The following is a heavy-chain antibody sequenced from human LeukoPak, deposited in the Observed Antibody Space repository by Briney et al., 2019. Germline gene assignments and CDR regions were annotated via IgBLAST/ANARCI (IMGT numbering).Heavy chain of an antibody. J-gene: IGHJ4*02. CDR2: ISYDGSNK. D-gene: IGHD3-22*01. CDR3: ARPGGYYYDSSGYPFDY. V-gene: IGHV3-30*04. Sequence: PGGSLRLSCAASGFTFSSYAMHWVRQAPGKGLEWVAVISYDGSNKYYADSVKGRFTISRDNSKSTLYLQMNSLRAEDTAVYYCARPGGYYYDSSGYPFDYWGQGTLVTVSS. CDR1: GFTFSSYA.